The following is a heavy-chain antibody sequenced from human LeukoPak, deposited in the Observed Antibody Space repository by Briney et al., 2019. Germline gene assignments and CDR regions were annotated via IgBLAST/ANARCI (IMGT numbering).Heavy chain of an antibody. V-gene: IGHV3-21*01. D-gene: IGHD3-22*01. CDR2: ISSSSSYI. CDR1: GFTFSSYS. J-gene: IGHJ4*02. Sequence: GGSLRLSCAASGFTFSSYSMNWVRQAPGKGLEWVSSISSSSSYIYYADSVKGRFTISRDNAKNSLYLQMNSLRAEDTAVYYCAKSQHFHDNSGYYLVYWGQGTLVTVSS. CDR3: AKSQHFHDNSGYYLVY.